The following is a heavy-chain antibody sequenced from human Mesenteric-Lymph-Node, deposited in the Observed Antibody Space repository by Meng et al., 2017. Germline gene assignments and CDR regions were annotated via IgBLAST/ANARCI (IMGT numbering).Heavy chain of an antibody. Sequence: QWQLQQGGGGLLHPSETLSLTWAVYGGSFSGYYWSWIRQPPGKGLEWIGEINHSGSTNYNPSLKSRVTISVDTSKNQFSLKLSSVTAADTAVYYCARFRGCIAAAGCNYFDYWGQGTLVTVSS. CDR3: ARFRGCIAAAGCNYFDY. CDR2: INHSGST. V-gene: IGHV4-34*01. J-gene: IGHJ4*02. D-gene: IGHD6-13*01. CDR1: GGSFSGYY.